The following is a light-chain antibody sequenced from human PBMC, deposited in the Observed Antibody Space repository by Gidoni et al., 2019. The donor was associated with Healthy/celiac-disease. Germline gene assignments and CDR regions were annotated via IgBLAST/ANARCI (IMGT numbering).Light chain of an antibody. J-gene: IGLJ2*01. CDR3: QSYDSSAHVV. Sequence: NFMLTQPHSVSESPGKTVTISCTGSSGSIASNYVQWYQQRPGSAPTTVIYEDNQRPSGVPDRFSGSIDSSSNSASLTISGLKTEDEADYYCQSYDSSAHVVFGGGTKLIVL. V-gene: IGLV6-57*02. CDR2: EDN. CDR1: SGSIASNY.